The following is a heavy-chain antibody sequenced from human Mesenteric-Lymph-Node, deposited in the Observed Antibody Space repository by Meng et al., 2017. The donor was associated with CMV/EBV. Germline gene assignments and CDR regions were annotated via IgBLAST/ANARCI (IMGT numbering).Heavy chain of an antibody. Sequence: GGSLRPSGAASGFTFSSNSMNWVRQAPGKGLEWVSSISSSSSYIYYADSVKGRFTIARDNAKDSLYLQMNSLRAQDTAVYYCASAIVLRFLVWLPDYWGQGTLVTVSS. J-gene: IGHJ4*02. CDR1: GFTFSSNS. V-gene: IGHV3-21*01. D-gene: IGHD3-3*01. CDR2: ISSSSSYI. CDR3: ASAIVLRFLVWLPDY.